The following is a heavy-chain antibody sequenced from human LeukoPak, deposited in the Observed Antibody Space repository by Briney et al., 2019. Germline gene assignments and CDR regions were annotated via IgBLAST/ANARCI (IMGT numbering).Heavy chain of an antibody. CDR1: GGSISSYY. J-gene: IGHJ4*02. CDR2: IYYSGST. V-gene: IGHV4-59*01. D-gene: IGHD3-22*01. CDR3: ARTNYYDSSGYYRLYYFDC. Sequence: PETLSLTCTVSGGSISSYYWSWIRQPPGKGLEWIGYIYYSGSTNYNPSLKSRVTISEDTSKNQFSLKLRSVTAADTAVYYCARTNYYDSSGYYRLYYFDCWGQGILVTVSS.